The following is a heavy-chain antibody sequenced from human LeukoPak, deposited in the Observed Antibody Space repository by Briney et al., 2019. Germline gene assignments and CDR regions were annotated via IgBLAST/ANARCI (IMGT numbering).Heavy chain of an antibody. J-gene: IGHJ4*02. Sequence: GGSLRLSCAASGFTFSSYVMSWVRQAPGKGLEWVSGIHGSGGSTFYADSVKGRFTISRDNSKNTLYLQMNSLRAEDTAVYYCAKVAAAAILSFFGYWGQGTLVTVSS. CDR2: IHGSGGST. CDR1: GFTFSSYV. V-gene: IGHV3-23*01. CDR3: AKVAAAAILSFFGY. D-gene: IGHD2-2*02.